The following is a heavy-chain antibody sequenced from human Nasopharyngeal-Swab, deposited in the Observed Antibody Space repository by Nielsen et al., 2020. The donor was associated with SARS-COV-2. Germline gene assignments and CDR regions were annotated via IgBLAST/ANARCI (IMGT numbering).Heavy chain of an antibody. Sequence: GGSLRLSCAASGFSFSSYAVHWVRQAPGKGLEWVALISHDGSNKYYADSVKGRFTVSRDNSKNSLYLQMNSLRAEDTAVYYCARGFSYDSSGYLDAFDIWGQGTMVTVSS. V-gene: IGHV3-30-3*01. CDR3: ARGFSYDSSGYLDAFDI. CDR1: GFSFSSYA. D-gene: IGHD3-22*01. J-gene: IGHJ3*02. CDR2: ISHDGSNK.